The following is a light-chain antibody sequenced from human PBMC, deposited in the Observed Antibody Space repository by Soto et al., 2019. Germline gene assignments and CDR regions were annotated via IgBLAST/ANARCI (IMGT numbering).Light chain of an antibody. CDR3: MQALQTPFT. V-gene: IGKV2-28*01. J-gene: IGKJ5*01. CDR1: QSLLHSNGYNY. CDR2: LGS. Sequence: DIVMTQSPLSLPVTPGEPASISCRSSQSLLHSNGYNYLDWYLQKLGQSPQLLIYLGSNRASGVPHRFSGSRSGTDFTLKISRVEAEDVGVYYCMQALQTPFTFGQGTRLEIK.